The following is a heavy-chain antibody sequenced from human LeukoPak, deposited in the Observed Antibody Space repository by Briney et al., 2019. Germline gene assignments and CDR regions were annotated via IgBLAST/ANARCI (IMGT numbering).Heavy chain of an antibody. CDR2: IYSDGFT. Sequence: GGSLRLSCAASGLTVSGSYMSWVRKAPGKGLEWVSIIYSDGFTYYADSVKGRFTISRDSSKNTLYLQMDSLRADDTAVYYCARNIHDYVLTHYYYYMDVWGKGTTVTVSS. CDR3: ARNIHDYVLTHYYYYMDV. J-gene: IGHJ6*03. V-gene: IGHV3-53*01. D-gene: IGHD4-17*01. CDR1: GLTVSGSY.